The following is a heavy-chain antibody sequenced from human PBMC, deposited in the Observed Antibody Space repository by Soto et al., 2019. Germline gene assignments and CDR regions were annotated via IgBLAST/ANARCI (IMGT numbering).Heavy chain of an antibody. Sequence: RALRLSCEGSGLTFSSCAMQWVRQAPGKGLEWVANIKHDGSENYYVDSVKGRFTISRDNAKNSVYLQMNSLRAEDTAVYYCARPLGWRDAFDIWAQGTMVTVSS. CDR3: ARPLGWRDAFDI. CDR1: GLTFSSCA. CDR2: IKHDGSEN. J-gene: IGHJ3*02. V-gene: IGHV3-7*01. D-gene: IGHD6-19*01.